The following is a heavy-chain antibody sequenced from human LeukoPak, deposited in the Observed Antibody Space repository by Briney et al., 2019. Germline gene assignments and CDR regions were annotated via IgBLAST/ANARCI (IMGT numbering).Heavy chain of an antibody. CDR2: ISYDGSNK. CDR1: GFTFSSYA. Sequence: PGRSLRLSCAASGFTFSSYAMHWVRQAPGSGLEWVAVISYDGSNKYYADSEKGRFTISRDNSKNTLYLQMNSLRAEDTAVYYCARPSIVVVPAAMCDYWGQGTLVTVSS. D-gene: IGHD2-2*01. V-gene: IGHV3-30-3*01. J-gene: IGHJ4*02. CDR3: ARPSIVVVPAAMCDY.